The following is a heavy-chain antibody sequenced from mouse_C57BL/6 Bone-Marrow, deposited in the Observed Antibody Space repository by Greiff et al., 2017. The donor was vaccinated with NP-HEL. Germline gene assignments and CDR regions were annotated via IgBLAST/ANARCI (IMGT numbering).Heavy chain of an antibody. D-gene: IGHD2-4*01. CDR3: AGLPADDYGEFAY. CDR2: ISSGSSTI. CDR1: GFTFSDYG. Sequence: EVHLVESGGGLVKPGGSLKLSCAASGFTFSDYGMHWVRQAPEKGLEWVAYISSGSSTIYYADTVKGRFTISRDNAKNTLFLQMTSLRSEDTAMYYCAGLPADDYGEFAYWGQGTLVTVSA. J-gene: IGHJ3*01. V-gene: IGHV5-17*01.